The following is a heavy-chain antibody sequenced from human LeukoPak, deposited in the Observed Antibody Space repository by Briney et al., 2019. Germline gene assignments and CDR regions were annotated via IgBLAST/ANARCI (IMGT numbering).Heavy chain of an antibody. Sequence: SETLSLTCTVSGGSISSYYWSWIRQPPGKGLEWTGYIYYSGSTNYNPSLKSRVTISVDTSKNQFSLKLSSVTAADTAVYYCARDLSYDSSGYYYYYYGMDVWGQGTTVTVPS. CDR3: ARDLSYDSSGYYYYYYGMDV. V-gene: IGHV4-59*01. CDR2: IYYSGST. CDR1: GGSISSYY. J-gene: IGHJ6*02. D-gene: IGHD3-22*01.